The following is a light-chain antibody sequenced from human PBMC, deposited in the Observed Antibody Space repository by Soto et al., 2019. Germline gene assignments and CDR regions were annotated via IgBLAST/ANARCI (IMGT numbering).Light chain of an antibody. CDR3: QQYGRSGT. CDR2: GAS. Sequence: EILMTQSPATLSVSPGARATLSCRASQSVYSSLAWYQQTPGQAPRLLIYGASNRATGIPDRFSGSGSGTDFTLTISRLAPEDFAVYYCQQYGRSGTFGQGTKVDTK. J-gene: IGKJ1*01. CDR1: QSVYSS. V-gene: IGKV3-20*01.